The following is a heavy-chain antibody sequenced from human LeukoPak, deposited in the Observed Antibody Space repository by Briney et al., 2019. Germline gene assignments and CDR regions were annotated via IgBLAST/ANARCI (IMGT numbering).Heavy chain of an antibody. Sequence: PSETLSLTCAVYGGSFSGYYWSWIRQPPGKGLEWIGEINHSGSTNYNPSLKSRVTISVDTSKNQFSLKLSSVTAADTAVYYCAGRDIVVVPAAISFWFDPWGQGTLVTVSS. D-gene: IGHD2-2*01. J-gene: IGHJ5*02. V-gene: IGHV4-34*01. CDR3: AGRDIVVVPAAISFWFDP. CDR1: GGSFSGYY. CDR2: INHSGST.